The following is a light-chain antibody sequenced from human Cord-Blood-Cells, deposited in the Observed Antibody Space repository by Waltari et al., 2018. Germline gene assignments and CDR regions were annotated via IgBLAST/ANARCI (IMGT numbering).Light chain of an antibody. CDR3: QTWGTGIRV. V-gene: IGLV4-69*01. CDR2: LNSDGSH. Sequence: QLVLTQSPSASASLGASVKLTCTLSSGHSSYAIAWPQQQPEKGPRYLMKLNSDGSHSKEDGIPDRFSGSSSGAERYLTISSLQSEDEADYYCQTWGTGIRVFGGGTKLTVL. J-gene: IGLJ3*02. CDR1: SGHSSYA.